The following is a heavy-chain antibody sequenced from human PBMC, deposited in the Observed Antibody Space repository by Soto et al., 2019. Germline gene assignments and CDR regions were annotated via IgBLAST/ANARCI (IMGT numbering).Heavy chain of an antibody. D-gene: IGHD3-3*01. J-gene: IGHJ4*02. Sequence: EVQLLESGGGLVQPGGSLRLSCAASGFTFRRYDMNWVRQAPGKGLEWVSFITGSGSSTYNAESVKGRFTISRDNSRKTLYLQMNSLRAEDTAVYYCAKESSNYPYFDYWGQGTLVTVSS. V-gene: IGHV3-23*01. CDR1: GFTFRRYD. CDR3: AKESSNYPYFDY. CDR2: ITGSGSST.